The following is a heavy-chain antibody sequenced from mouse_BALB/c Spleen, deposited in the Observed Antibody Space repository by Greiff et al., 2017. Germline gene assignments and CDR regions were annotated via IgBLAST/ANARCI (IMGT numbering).Heavy chain of an antibody. CDR3: ARQGLGWFAD. V-gene: IGHV5-12-2*01. D-gene: IGHD4-1*01. CDR1: GFTFSSYT. J-gene: IGHJ3*01. CDR2: ISSGGGST. Sequence: EVQLLESGGGLVQPGGSLKLSCAASGFTFSSYTMSWVRQTPEKRLEWVAYISSGGGSTYYPDTVKGRFNISSDKAKNTLYRQMSSLKAEDTAMYYCARQGLGWFADWGQGTLVTVSA.